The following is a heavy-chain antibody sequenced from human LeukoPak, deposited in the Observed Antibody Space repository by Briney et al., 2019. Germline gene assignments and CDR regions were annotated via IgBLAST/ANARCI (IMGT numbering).Heavy chain of an antibody. Sequence: GGSLRLSCAASGLTFSSYWMSWVRQAPGKGLEWVANIKQVGSEKYYVDSVKGRFTISRDNAKNSLYLQMNSLRAEDTAVYYCARVRLWFGEFPYYFDYWGQGTLVTVSS. CDR2: IKQVGSEK. J-gene: IGHJ4*02. CDR3: ARVRLWFGEFPYYFDY. V-gene: IGHV3-7*01. D-gene: IGHD3-10*01. CDR1: GLTFSSYW.